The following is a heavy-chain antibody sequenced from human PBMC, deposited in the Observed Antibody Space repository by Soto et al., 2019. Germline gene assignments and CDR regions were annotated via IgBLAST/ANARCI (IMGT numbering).Heavy chain of an antibody. Sequence: SETLSLTCTVSGGSISSYYWIWIRQPPGKGLEWIGYIYYSGSTNYNPSLKSRVTISVDTSKNQFSLKLSSVTAADTAVYYCARDTRYPYYFDYWGQGTLVTVSS. D-gene: IGHD3-16*02. CDR3: ARDTRYPYYFDY. CDR2: IYYSGST. CDR1: GGSISSYY. J-gene: IGHJ4*02. V-gene: IGHV4-59*01.